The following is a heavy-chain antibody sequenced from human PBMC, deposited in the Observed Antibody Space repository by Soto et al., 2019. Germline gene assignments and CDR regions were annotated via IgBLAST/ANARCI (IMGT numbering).Heavy chain of an antibody. J-gene: IGHJ4*02. D-gene: IGHD2-2*01. CDR1: GFTFSSYG. CDR2: ISHSGGNT. Sequence: EVQLLESGGGLVQPGGSLRLSCAASGFTFSSYGMSWVRQAPGKGLEWVSAISHSGGNTYYADSVKGRFAISRDSSKNTLYLQMNSLRAEDTAVYYCATFIFCSSTSCYGREGGYWGQGTLVTVSS. CDR3: ATFIFCSSTSCYGREGGY. V-gene: IGHV3-23*01.